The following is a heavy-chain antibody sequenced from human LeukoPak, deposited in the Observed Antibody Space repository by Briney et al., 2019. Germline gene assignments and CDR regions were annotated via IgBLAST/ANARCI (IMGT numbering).Heavy chain of an antibody. Sequence: ASVKVSCKASGYTFRGNYIHWLRQAPGQGLEWMGWIDANNGDTKSAQKFQGRVTMSRDTSISTAYMDLSSLSPDDAAVYYCARDPSSVTLYFFDYSGQGTLVTVSS. CDR2: IDANNGDT. J-gene: IGHJ4*02. D-gene: IGHD4-11*01. CDR3: ARDPSSVTLYFFDY. V-gene: IGHV1-2*02. CDR1: GYTFRGNY.